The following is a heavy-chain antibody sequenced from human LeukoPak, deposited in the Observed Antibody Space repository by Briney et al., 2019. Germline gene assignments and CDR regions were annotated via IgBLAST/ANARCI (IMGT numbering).Heavy chain of an antibody. CDR1: GFTFSSYE. Sequence: PGGSLRLSCAASGFTFSSYEMNWVRQAPGEGLEWVSYISSSGGTINYADSVKGRFTISGDNAKNSLYLQMNSLRVEDTAVYYRARDRFYGSGSYAHFDYWGQGTLVTVSS. CDR2: ISSSGGTI. V-gene: IGHV3-48*03. CDR3: ARDRFYGSGSYAHFDY. D-gene: IGHD3-10*01. J-gene: IGHJ4*02.